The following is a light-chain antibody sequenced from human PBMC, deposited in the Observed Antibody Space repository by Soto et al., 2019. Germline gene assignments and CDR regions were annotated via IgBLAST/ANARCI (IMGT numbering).Light chain of an antibody. CDR3: SSYTSSSTLVV. V-gene: IGLV2-14*01. Sequence: QSALTQPASVSGSPGQSITISCTGTGSDVGGYNYVSWYQQYPGKAPKLMIYEVSNRPSGISNRFSGSKSDNTASLTISGFQAEDEADYYCSSYTSSSTLVVFGGGTKLTVL. J-gene: IGLJ2*01. CDR2: EVS. CDR1: GSDVGGYNY.